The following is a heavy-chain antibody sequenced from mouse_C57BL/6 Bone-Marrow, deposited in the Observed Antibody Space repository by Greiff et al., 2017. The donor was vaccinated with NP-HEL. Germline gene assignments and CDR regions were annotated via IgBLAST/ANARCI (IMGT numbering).Heavy chain of an antibody. CDR1: GFNIKDYY. J-gene: IGHJ1*03. Sequence: EVQRVESGAELVKPGASVKLSCTASGFNIKDYYMHWVKQRTEQGLAWIGRLDPEDGETKYAPKFQGKATITADTSSNASYLQLSSLTSEDTSVYYCASYGSSYHWYFDVWGTGTTVTVSS. CDR2: LDPEDGET. D-gene: IGHD1-1*01. CDR3: ASYGSSYHWYFDV. V-gene: IGHV14-2*01.